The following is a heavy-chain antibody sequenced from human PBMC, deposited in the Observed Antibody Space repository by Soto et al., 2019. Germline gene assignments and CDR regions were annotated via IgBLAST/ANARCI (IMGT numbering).Heavy chain of an antibody. CDR1: GFTFSSYA. Sequence: GGSLRLSCAASGFTFSSYAMHWVRQAPGKGLEWVAVISYDGSNKYYADSVKGRFTISRDTSKNTLYLQMNSLRAEVTAVYYCARDVSYRGGWLQLDDYYGMDVWGQGTTVTVSS. D-gene: IGHD5-12*01. CDR2: ISYDGSNK. J-gene: IGHJ6*02. V-gene: IGHV3-30-3*01. CDR3: ARDVSYRGGWLQLDDYYGMDV.